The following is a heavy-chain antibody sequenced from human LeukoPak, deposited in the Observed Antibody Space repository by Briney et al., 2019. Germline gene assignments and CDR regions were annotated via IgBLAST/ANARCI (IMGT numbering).Heavy chain of an antibody. J-gene: IGHJ4*02. CDR2: VNADGSSS. CDR3: ARARPGIAAAGKTLDY. V-gene: IGHV3-74*01. D-gene: IGHD6-13*01. Sequence: GGSLRLSCAASGFSLSTSWMHWVRQTPGKGLVWVSRVNADGSSSDYADSVKGRFTISRDNAKNSLYLQMNSLRAEDTAVYYCARARPGIAAAGKTLDYWGQGTLVTVSS. CDR1: GFSLSTSW.